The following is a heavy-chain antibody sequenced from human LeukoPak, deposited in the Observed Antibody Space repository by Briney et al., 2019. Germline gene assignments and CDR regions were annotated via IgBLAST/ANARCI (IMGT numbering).Heavy chain of an antibody. D-gene: IGHD2-2*01. CDR2: IYTSGST. CDR3: ARCTSTSCYHFDY. V-gene: IGHV4-61*09. CDR1: GGSISSGSYY. J-gene: IGHJ4*02. Sequence: SETLSLTCTVSGGSISSGSYYWSWIRQPAGKGLEWIGHIYTSGSTNYNPSLKSRVTISIDMSKNQFSLKLGSVTAADTAVYYCARCTSTSCYHFDYWGQGALVTVSS.